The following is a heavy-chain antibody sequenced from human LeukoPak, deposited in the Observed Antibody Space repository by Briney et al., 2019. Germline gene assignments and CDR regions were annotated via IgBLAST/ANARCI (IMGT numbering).Heavy chain of an antibody. D-gene: IGHD3-10*01. Sequence: PGGSLRLSCAVSECSFSNAWMSWVRQAPGKGLEWVGRSKSKTDGGTTDYAAPVKGRFTISRDDSKNTLYPQMSSLKPADTAVYYCTTDSLGGYDNWGQGTLVTVSS. CDR3: TTDSLGGYDN. CDR1: ECSFSNAW. J-gene: IGHJ4*02. V-gene: IGHV3-15*01. CDR2: SKSKTDGGTT.